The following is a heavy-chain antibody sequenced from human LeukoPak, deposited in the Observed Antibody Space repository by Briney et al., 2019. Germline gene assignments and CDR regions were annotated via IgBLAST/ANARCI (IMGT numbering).Heavy chain of an antibody. CDR1: GGSISSSSYY. J-gene: IGHJ4*02. V-gene: IGHV4-39*07. CDR3: ASHRWELHYFDY. D-gene: IGHD1-26*01. CDR2: IYYSGST. Sequence: SETLSLTCTASGGSISSSSYYWGWIRQPPGKGLEWIGSIYYSGSTYYNPSLKSRVTISVDTSKNQFSLKLSSVTAADTAVYYCASHRWELHYFDYWGQGTLVTVSS.